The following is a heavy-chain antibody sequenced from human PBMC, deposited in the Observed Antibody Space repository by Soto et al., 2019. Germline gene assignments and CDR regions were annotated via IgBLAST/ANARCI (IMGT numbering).Heavy chain of an antibody. Sequence: SETLSLTCTVSGGSISSSSYYWGWIRQPPGKGLEWIGSIYYSGSTYYNPSLKSRVTISVDTSKNQFSLKLSSVTAADTAVYYCARICSGGSCYYPHTLDYWGQGTLVTVSS. J-gene: IGHJ4*02. CDR2: IYYSGST. CDR1: GGSISSSSYY. CDR3: ARICSGGSCYYPHTLDY. V-gene: IGHV4-39*01. D-gene: IGHD2-15*01.